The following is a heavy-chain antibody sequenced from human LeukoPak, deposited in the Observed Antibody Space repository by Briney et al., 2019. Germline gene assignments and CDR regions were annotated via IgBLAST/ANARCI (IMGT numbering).Heavy chain of an antibody. CDR2: IYYSGST. V-gene: IGHV4-59*01. Sequence: PSETLSLTCTVSGGSISSYYWSWIRQPPGKGLEWIGYIYYSGSTNYNPSLKSRVTISVDTSKNQFSLKLSSVTAADTAVYYCARATWDSSGLDAFDIWGQGTMVTVSS. CDR3: ARATWDSSGLDAFDI. CDR1: GGSISSYY. D-gene: IGHD3-22*01. J-gene: IGHJ3*02.